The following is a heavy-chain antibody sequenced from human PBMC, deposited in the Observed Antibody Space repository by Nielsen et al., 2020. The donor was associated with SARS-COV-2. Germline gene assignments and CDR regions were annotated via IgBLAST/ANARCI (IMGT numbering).Heavy chain of an antibody. V-gene: IGHV3-53*01. CDR2: IYSGGST. CDR3: ARGVDDYVWGLEAYDY. D-gene: IGHD3-16*01. CDR1: GFTVSSNY. Sequence: GESLKISCAASGFTVSSNYMSWVRQAPGKGLEWVSVIYSGGSTYYADSVKGRFTISRDNSKNTLYLQMNSLRAEDTAVYYCARGVDDYVWGLEAYDYWGQGTLVTVSS. J-gene: IGHJ4*02.